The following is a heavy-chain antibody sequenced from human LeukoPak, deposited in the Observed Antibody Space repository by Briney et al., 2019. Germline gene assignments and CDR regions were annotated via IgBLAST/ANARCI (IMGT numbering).Heavy chain of an antibody. CDR2: ISYSGST. J-gene: IGHJ6*02. CDR3: ARVSVVYGMDV. CDR1: GGSISNYY. V-gene: IGHV4-59*12. Sequence: SETLSLTCTVSGGSISNYYWSWIRQSPGKGLEWIACISYSGSTKYNPSLKSRVTISVDTSKNQLSLKLSSVTAADTAVYYCARVSVVYGMDVWGRGTTVTVSS.